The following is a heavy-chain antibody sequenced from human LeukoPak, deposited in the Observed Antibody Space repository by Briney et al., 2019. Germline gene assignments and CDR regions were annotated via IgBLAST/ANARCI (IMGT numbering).Heavy chain of an antibody. J-gene: IGHJ5*02. D-gene: IGHD3-10*01. CDR2: INHSGST. CDR1: GGSFSGYY. V-gene: IGHV4-34*01. CDR3: ARHLLLWFNWLDP. Sequence: SETLSLTCAVYGGSFSGYYWSWIRQPPGKGLEWIGEINHSGSTNYNPSLKSRVTISVDTSKNQFSLKLSSVTAADTAVYYCARHLLLWFNWLDPWGQGTLVTVSS.